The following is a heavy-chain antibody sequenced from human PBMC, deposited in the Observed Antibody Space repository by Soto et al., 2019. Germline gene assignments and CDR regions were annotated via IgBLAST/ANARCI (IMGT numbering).Heavy chain of an antibody. D-gene: IGHD6-13*01. CDR1: GGSVSSGSYY. Sequence: SETLSLTCTVSGGSVSSGSYYWSWIRQPPGKGLEWIGYIYYSGSTNYTPSLKSRVTISVDTSKNQFSLKLSSVTAADTAVYYCARGRRYSSSWYDYYYYGMDVWGQGTTVTVSS. J-gene: IGHJ6*02. CDR3: ARGRRYSSSWYDYYYYGMDV. CDR2: IYYSGST. V-gene: IGHV4-61*01.